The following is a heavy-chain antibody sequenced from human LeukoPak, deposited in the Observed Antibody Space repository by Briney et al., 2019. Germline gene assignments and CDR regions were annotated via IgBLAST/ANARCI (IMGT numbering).Heavy chain of an antibody. D-gene: IGHD1-26*01. V-gene: IGHV1-18*01. J-gene: IGHJ6*02. CDR2: ISAYNGNT. Sequence: ASVKVSCKASGYIFTSYGISWVRQAPGQGLEWMGWISAYNGNTNYAQKLQGRVTMTTDTSTSTAYMELRSLRSDDTAVYYCARDSEQSGSYFDYYYYYGMDVWGQGTTVTVSS. CDR3: ARDSEQSGSYFDYYYYYGMDV. CDR1: GYIFTSYG.